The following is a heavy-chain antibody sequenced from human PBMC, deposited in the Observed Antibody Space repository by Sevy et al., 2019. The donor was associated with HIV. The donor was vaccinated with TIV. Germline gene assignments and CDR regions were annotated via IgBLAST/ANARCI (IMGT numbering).Heavy chain of an antibody. CDR1: GFTFSSYE. CDR2: VKQDMSEK. J-gene: IGHJ4*02. Sequence: GGSLRLSCAASGFTFSSYEMNWVRQAPGKGLEWVANVKQDMSEKYYADSVKGRLTISRDNAKNLLFLKMNSLRDEDTAVYYCARAQQATMLVVIRGLYFDLWGQGTLVTVSS. CDR3: ARAQQATMLVVIRGLYFDL. V-gene: IGHV3-7*01. D-gene: IGHD5-12*01.